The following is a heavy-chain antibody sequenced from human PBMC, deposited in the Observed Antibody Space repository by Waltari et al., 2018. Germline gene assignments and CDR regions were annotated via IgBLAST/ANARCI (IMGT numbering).Heavy chain of an antibody. CDR1: GFTFSSNG. D-gene: IGHD3-10*01. J-gene: IGHJ4*02. V-gene: IGHV3-30*02. CDR2: IRYDGSNK. CDR3: AKSYGSGKNYFDY. Sequence: QVQLVESGGGVVKPGGSLRLSCAASGFTFSSNGMHWVRQAPGKGLEWVAFIRYDGSNKYYADSVKGRFTISRDNSKNTLYLQMNSLRAEDTAVYYCAKSYGSGKNYFDYWGQGTLVTVSS.